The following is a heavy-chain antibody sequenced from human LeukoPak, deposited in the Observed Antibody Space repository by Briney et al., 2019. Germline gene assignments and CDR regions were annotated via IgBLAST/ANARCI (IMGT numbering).Heavy chain of an antibody. V-gene: IGHV4-59*12. CDR2: IYYSGST. CDR1: GGSISSYY. Sequence: SETLSLTCTVSGGSISSYYWSWIRQPPGKGLEWIGYIYYSGSTNYNPSLKSRVTISVDTSKNQFSLKLSSVAAADTAVYYCARDGDSGYDLPPYYYYYMDVWGKGTTVTISS. CDR3: ARDGDSGYDLPPYYYYYMDV. D-gene: IGHD5-12*01. J-gene: IGHJ6*03.